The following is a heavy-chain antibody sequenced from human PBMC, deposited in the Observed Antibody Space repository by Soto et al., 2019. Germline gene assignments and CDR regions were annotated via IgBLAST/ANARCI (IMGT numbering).Heavy chain of an antibody. J-gene: IGHJ6*02. CDR3: ARGGGSCYSCYYYGMDV. Sequence: SVKVSCKASGGTFSSYAISWVRQAPGQGLEWMGGIIPIFGTANYAQKFQGRVTITADESTGTAYMELSSLRSEDTAVYYCARGGGSCYSCYYYGMDVWGQGTTVTVSS. D-gene: IGHD2-15*01. CDR1: GGTFSSYA. CDR2: IIPIFGTA. V-gene: IGHV1-69*13.